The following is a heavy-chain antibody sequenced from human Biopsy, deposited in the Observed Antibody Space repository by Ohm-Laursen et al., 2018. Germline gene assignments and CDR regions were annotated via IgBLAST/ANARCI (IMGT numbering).Heavy chain of an antibody. Sequence: TLSLTCAVSGYSVTNDYYWGWIRQPPGKGLEWIGNIYYDGITYYNPSLKSRVAMSMDTSKNQFSLRLTSVTAADTAVYYCARVAGGYAYYYGMDVWGQGTTVIVSS. CDR2: IYYDGIT. CDR3: ARVAGGYAYYYGMDV. J-gene: IGHJ6*02. V-gene: IGHV4-38-2*01. CDR1: GYSVTNDYY. D-gene: IGHD5-12*01.